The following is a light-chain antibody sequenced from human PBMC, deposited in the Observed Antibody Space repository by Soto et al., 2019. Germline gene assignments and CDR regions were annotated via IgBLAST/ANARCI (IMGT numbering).Light chain of an antibody. CDR2: WAS. V-gene: IGKV4-1*01. CDR1: QSVLYSSNNKNY. CDR3: QQYYSTPIT. J-gene: IGKJ5*01. Sequence: EIVMTQSPDSLAVSLGERATINCKSSQSVLYSSNNKNYLAWYQQKPGQPPKLLIYWASTRESGVPDRFSGSGSGTDFTLTISSLQAEDVAVYYCQQYYSTPITIGQGTRLEIK.